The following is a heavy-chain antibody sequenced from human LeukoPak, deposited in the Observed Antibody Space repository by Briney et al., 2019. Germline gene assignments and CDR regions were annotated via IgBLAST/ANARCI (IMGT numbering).Heavy chain of an antibody. V-gene: IGHV4-59*13. CDR1: GGSISGYY. D-gene: IGHD3-22*01. CDR2: IYFSGST. CDR3: ARGTMMVGP. J-gene: IGHJ5*02. Sequence: SETLSLTCTVSGGSISGYYWIWIRQPPGKGLEWIEYIYFSGSTNYNPSLKSRVTISVDTYKNQFSLKLSSVTAADTAVYYCARGTMMVGPWGQGTLVTVSS.